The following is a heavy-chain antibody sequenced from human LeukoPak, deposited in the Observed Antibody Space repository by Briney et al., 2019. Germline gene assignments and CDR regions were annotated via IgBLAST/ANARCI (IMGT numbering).Heavy chain of an antibody. V-gene: IGHV1-46*01. Sequence: ASVKVSCKASGYTFTSYGISWVRQAPGQGLEWMGIINASGGSTSYAQKFQGRVTMTRDTSTSTVYMELSSLRSEDTAIYYCARARHYRYSETYDSDYWGQGTLVTVSS. J-gene: IGHJ4*02. CDR1: GYTFTSYG. CDR2: INASGGST. D-gene: IGHD1-26*01. CDR3: ARARHYRYSETYDSDY.